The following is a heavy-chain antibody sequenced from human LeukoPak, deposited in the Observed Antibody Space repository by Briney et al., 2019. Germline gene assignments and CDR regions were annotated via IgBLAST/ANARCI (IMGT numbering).Heavy chain of an antibody. CDR1: GGTFSGYA. J-gene: IGHJ6*03. Sequence: ASVKVSCKASGGTFSGYAISWVRQAPGQGVEWMGGLIPLFGTTNCTRRFQGRITISTDESTTTAYMELSGLTFEDTAVYYCAGGDPFNYYMDVWGRGTTVSV. D-gene: IGHD4-17*01. CDR2: LIPLFGTT. V-gene: IGHV1-69*05. CDR3: AGGDPFNYYMDV.